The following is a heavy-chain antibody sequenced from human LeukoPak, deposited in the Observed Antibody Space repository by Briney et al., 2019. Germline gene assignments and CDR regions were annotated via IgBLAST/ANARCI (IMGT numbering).Heavy chain of an antibody. CDR2: IYYSGST. J-gene: IGHJ6*03. V-gene: IGHV4-39*01. D-gene: IGHD4-17*01. Sequence: PSETLSLTCTVSGGSISSSSYYWGWIRQPPGKGLEWIGSIYYSGSTYYNPSLKSRVTISVDTSKNQFYLKLSSVTAADTAVYYCARLKYGDRYYYYYMDVWGKGTTVTVSS. CDR3: ARLKYGDRYYYYYMDV. CDR1: GGSISSSSYY.